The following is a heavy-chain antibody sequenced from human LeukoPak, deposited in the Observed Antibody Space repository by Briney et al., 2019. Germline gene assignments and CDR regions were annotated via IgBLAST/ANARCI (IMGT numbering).Heavy chain of an antibody. V-gene: IGHV4-59*08. CDR1: GGSISSYY. CDR3: ARHPTSYSDDY. Sequence: SETLSLTCTVSGGSISSYYWSWIRQPPGKGLEWIGYIYYSGSTNYNPSLKSRVTISVDTSKNQFSLKLSSVTAADTAVYYCARHPTSYSDDYWGQGTLVTVSS. J-gene: IGHJ4*02. CDR2: IYYSGST. D-gene: IGHD4-11*01.